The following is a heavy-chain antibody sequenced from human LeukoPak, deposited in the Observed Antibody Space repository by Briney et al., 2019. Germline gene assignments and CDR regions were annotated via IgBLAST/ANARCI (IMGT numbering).Heavy chain of an antibody. Sequence: SETLSLTCTVSGGSLRRTGYCWGWIRQPPGKGLEWIGSIYHNGSTCNNPSLKSRVILSVDTSKNQFSPKLSSVTAADTAVYYCARHVGHDFWSGYRSVDPWGQGTLVTVSS. CDR1: GGSLRRTGYC. CDR2: IYHNGST. J-gene: IGHJ5*02. V-gene: IGHV4-39*01. D-gene: IGHD3-3*01. CDR3: ARHVGHDFWSGYRSVDP.